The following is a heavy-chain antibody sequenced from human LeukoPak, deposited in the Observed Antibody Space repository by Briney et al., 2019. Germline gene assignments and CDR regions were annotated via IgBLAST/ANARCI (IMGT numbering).Heavy chain of an antibody. J-gene: IGHJ4*02. CDR1: GDSIGSYY. D-gene: IGHD5-12*01. Sequence: SETLSLTCTVSGDSIGSYYWSWIRQPPGKGLEWIGYIYYSGGTNYNPSLKSRVTISVDTSKSQFFLILSSVTAADTAVYYCARHGGGGYGLDYWGQGTLVTVSS. V-gene: IGHV4-59*08. CDR2: IYYSGGT. CDR3: ARHGGGGYGLDY.